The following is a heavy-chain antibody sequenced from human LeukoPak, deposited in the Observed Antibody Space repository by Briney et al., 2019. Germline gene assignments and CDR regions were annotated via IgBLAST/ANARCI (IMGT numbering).Heavy chain of an antibody. CDR1: GYSFTRFG. CDR2: ISALYGHT. Sequence: ASVKVSCKASGYSFTRFGITWVRQAPGQGLEWMGWISALYGHTNYAQKFQGRVTMTTDTSTSTAYMELRSLRSDNPAVYYCARDFYHGHCAGLSCFLLDSWGQGALVIVSS. V-gene: IGHV1-18*01. D-gene: IGHD2-8*02. J-gene: IGHJ4*02. CDR3: ARDFYHGHCAGLSCFLLDS.